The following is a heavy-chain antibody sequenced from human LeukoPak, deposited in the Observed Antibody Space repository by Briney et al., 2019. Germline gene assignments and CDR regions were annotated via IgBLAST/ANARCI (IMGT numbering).Heavy chain of an antibody. CDR3: ARATGSGYYYGRSYYFDY. V-gene: IGHV4-61*02. J-gene: IGHJ4*02. Sequence: SETLSLTCTVSGGSISSGTYYWYWIRQPAGKGLEWIGRIYTSGITNYNPSLKSRVTISVDTSKNQFSLKLSSVTAADTAVYYCARATGSGYYYGRSYYFDYWGQGTLVTVSS. CDR1: GGSISSGTYY. CDR2: IYTSGIT. D-gene: IGHD3-22*01.